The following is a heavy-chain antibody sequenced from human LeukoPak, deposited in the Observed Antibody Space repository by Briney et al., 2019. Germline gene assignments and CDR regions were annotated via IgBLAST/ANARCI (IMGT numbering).Heavy chain of an antibody. CDR3: ASQYCSSTSCDNWFDP. CDR2: IDPSDSYT. Sequence: GESLRISCKGSGYSFTSYWISWVRQMPGKGLEWMGRIDPSDSYTNYSPSFQGHVTISADKSISTAYLQWSSLKASDTAMYYCASQYCSSTSCDNWFDPWGQGTLVTVSS. J-gene: IGHJ5*02. D-gene: IGHD2-2*01. CDR1: GYSFTSYW. V-gene: IGHV5-10-1*01.